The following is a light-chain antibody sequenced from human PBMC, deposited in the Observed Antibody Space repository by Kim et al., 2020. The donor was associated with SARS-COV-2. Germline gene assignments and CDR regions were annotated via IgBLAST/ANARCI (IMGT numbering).Light chain of an antibody. J-gene: IGKJ2*01. CDR3: QQYGSAPNT. V-gene: IGKV3-20*01. CDR1: QSVRNNY. Sequence: EIVLTQSPGTLSLSPGESATLSCRASQSVRNNYLAWYQQKPGQVHRLLIYDASIRATGIPDRFSASGSGTDFTLTISRLEPEDSAVYYCQQYGSAPNTFAQGTKLEI. CDR2: DAS.